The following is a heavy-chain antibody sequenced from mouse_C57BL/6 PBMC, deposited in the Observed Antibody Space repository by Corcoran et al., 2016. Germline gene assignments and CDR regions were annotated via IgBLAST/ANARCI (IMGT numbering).Heavy chain of an antibody. D-gene: IGHD1-1*01. J-gene: IGHJ2*01. CDR1: GFNIKGYY. V-gene: IGHV14-2*01. Sequence: EFQLQQSGAEIVEPGASVKLSCTASGFNIKGYYMQWVKQRTEQGVEWSGRIDPEDGETKYATKFQGKATITADTSSNTAYLQLSSLTSDDTAVYYCATKSSYFDYWGQGTTLTVSS. CDR2: IDPEDGET. CDR3: ATKSSYFDY.